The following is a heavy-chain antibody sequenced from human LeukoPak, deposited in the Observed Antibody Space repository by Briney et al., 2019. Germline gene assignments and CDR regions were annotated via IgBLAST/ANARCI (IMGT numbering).Heavy chain of an antibody. D-gene: IGHD4-23*01. Sequence: GASVTVSCKASGYTFTSYGISWVRQAPGQGLEWMGWISAYNGNTNYAQKLQGRVTMTTDTSTSTAYMELRSLRSDDTAVYYCARAGRSTVVTPLDFQHWGQGTLVTVSS. CDR2: ISAYNGNT. J-gene: IGHJ1*01. CDR1: GYTFTSYG. CDR3: ARAGRSTVVTPLDFQH. V-gene: IGHV1-18*01.